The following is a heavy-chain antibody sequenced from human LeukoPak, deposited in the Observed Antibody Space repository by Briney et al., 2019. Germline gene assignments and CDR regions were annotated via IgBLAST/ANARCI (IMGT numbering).Heavy chain of an antibody. J-gene: IGHJ4*02. CDR3: AKDWMSTIINYFDY. CDR1: GFTFSSYA. D-gene: IGHD5-12*01. CDR2: ISGTGGST. V-gene: IGHV3-23*01. Sequence: GGSLRLSCAASGFTFSSYAINWVRQAPGKGLEWVSVISGTGGSTHYADSVKGRFTISRDNSKNILYLQMNSLRAEDTAVYYCAKDWMSTIINYFDYWGQGTLVTVSS.